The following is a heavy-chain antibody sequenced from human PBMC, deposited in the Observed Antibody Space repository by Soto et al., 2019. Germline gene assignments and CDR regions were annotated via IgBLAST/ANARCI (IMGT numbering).Heavy chain of an antibody. CDR1: GGTFSSYA. D-gene: IGHD3-9*01. J-gene: IGHJ6*02. Sequence: ASVKVSCKASGGTFSSYAISWVRQAPGQGLEWMGGIIPIFGTANYAQKFQGRVTITADESTSTAYMELSSLRSEDTAVYYCASEYYDILTGYEPYYYYYGMDVWGQGTTVTVSS. CDR2: IIPIFGTA. CDR3: ASEYYDILTGYEPYYYYYGMDV. V-gene: IGHV1-69*13.